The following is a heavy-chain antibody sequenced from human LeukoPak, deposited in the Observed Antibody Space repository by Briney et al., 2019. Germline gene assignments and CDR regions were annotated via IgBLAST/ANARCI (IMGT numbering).Heavy chain of an antibody. CDR1: GGSISSSSYY. D-gene: IGHD3-3*01. J-gene: IGHJ1*01. V-gene: IGHV4-39*07. Sequence: SETLSLTCTVSGGSISSSSYYWGWIRQPPGKGLEWIGSIYYSGSTYYNPFLKSRVTISVDTSKNQFSLKLSSVTAADTAVYYCARSAESYYDFWSGYSFEYFQHWGQGTLVTVSS. CDR2: IYYSGST. CDR3: ARSAESYYDFWSGYSFEYFQH.